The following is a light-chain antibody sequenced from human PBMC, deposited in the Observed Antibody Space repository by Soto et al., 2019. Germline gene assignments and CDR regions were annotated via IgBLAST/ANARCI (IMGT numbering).Light chain of an antibody. CDR1: QRISSSN. V-gene: IGKV3-15*01. J-gene: IGKJ4*01. Sequence: EIVLTQSPGTLSMSPGERATLSCRASQRISSSNLAWYQRKPGQAPRLLIYGASTRATGIPARFSGSGSGTEFTLTISSLQSEDFAVYYCQQYDNWPLTFGGGTKVDIK. CDR2: GAS. CDR3: QQYDNWPLT.